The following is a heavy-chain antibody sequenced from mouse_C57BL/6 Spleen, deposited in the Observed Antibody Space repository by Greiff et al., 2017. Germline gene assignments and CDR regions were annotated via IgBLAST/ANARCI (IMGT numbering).Heavy chain of an antibody. CDR3: ARSHTVVAYYFDY. V-gene: IGHV1-69*01. CDR2: IDPSDSYT. CDR1: GYTFTSYW. D-gene: IGHD1-1*01. J-gene: IGHJ2*01. Sequence: QVQLQQPGAELVMPGASVKLSCKASGYTFTSYWMHWVKQRPGQSLEWIGEIDPSDSYTNYNQKFKGKSTLTVDKSSSTAYMQLSSLTSEDSAVYYCARSHTVVAYYFDYWGQGTTLTVSS.